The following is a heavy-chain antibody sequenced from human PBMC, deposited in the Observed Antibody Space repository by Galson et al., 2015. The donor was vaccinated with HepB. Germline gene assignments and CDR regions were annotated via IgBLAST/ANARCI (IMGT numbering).Heavy chain of an antibody. Sequence: SLRLSCAASGFTFSSYAMHWVRQAPGKGLEWVAVISYDGSNKYYADSVKGRFTISRDNPKNTLYLQMNSLRAEDTAVYYCARGPAAPTDWFDPWGQGTLVTVSS. V-gene: IGHV3-30*04. CDR1: GFTFSSYA. D-gene: IGHD2-2*01. J-gene: IGHJ5*02. CDR3: ARGPAAPTDWFDP. CDR2: ISYDGSNK.